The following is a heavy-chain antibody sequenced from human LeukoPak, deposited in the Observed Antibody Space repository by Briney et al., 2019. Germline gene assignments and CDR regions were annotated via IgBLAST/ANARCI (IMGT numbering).Heavy chain of an antibody. J-gene: IGHJ6*02. V-gene: IGHV1-18*01. CDR2: ISAYNGNT. CDR3: AREGDDSSGYYYVEYYYYGMDI. Sequence: GASVKVSCKASGYTFTSYGISWVRQAPGQGLEWMGWISAYNGNTNYAQKLQGRVTMTTDTSTSTAYTELRSLRSDDTAMYYCAREGDDSSGYYYVEYYYYGMDIWGQGTTVTVSS. D-gene: IGHD3-22*01. CDR1: GYTFTSYG.